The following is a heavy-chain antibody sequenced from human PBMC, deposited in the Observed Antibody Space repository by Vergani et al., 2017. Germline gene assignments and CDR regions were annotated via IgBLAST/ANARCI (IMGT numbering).Heavy chain of an antibody. CDR1: GDSISSNNC. CDR3: ATIGYRRWGYYFDY. CDR2: ICHTEDT. D-gene: IGHD2-2*02. J-gene: IGHJ4*02. V-gene: IGHV4-4*03. Sequence: QVQLQESGPGLVKPPGTLSLTCAVSGDSISSNNCWTWVRPPPGKGLEWIGEICHTEDTKYSPSLQSRVTVSVDESRNLFSLRLNSVTAADTAVYYCATIGYRRWGYYFDYWVQGILVTVSS.